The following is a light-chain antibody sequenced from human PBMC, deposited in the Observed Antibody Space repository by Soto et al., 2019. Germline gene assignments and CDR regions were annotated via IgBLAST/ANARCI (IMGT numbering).Light chain of an antibody. V-gene: IGLV2-8*01. J-gene: IGLJ1*01. CDR1: SSDVGGYNY. CDR2: EVT. CDR3: SSYAGCLPYV. Sequence: QSALTQRPSASGSPGQSITISCTETSSDVGGYNYVSWYQQHSGKAPKFMIYEVTKRPSGVPDRFSGSKSGNTASLTVSGLQAEDEADFYCSSYAGCLPYVFGTGTKLTVL.